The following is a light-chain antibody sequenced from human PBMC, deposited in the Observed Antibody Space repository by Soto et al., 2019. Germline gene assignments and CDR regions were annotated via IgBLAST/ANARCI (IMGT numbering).Light chain of an antibody. CDR3: QTSGTFIEEVV. CDR1: SEHSGYA. Sequence: QLVLTQSPSASASLGDSVKLTCTLSSEHSGYAIAWHQQQPEKGPRYLMKVNSDGSHSKGDGIPDRFSGSSSGAERYLTISSLQSEDEADYDCQTSGTFIEEVVFGGGTKLTVL. J-gene: IGLJ2*01. CDR2: VNSDGSH. V-gene: IGLV4-69*01.